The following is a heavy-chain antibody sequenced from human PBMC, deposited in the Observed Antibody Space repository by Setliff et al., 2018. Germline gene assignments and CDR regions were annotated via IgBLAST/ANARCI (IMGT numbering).Heavy chain of an antibody. D-gene: IGHD2-15*01. CDR1: GHTFTSYL. Sequence: ASVKVSCKASGHTFTSYLMQWVRQAPGQGLEWMGMINPSGGYTIYAQKFQGRVTMTRDTSTSTAYLAVSGLTSEDTAVYYCARGECNDNGCYRAPDYWGQETLVTVSS. CDR3: ARGECNDNGCYRAPDY. J-gene: IGHJ4*02. CDR2: INPSGGYT. V-gene: IGHV1-46*01.